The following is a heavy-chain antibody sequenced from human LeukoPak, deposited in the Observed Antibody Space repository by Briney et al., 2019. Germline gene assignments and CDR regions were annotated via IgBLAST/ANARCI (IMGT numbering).Heavy chain of an antibody. V-gene: IGHV4-59*01. D-gene: IGHD3-10*01. J-gene: IGHJ4*02. CDR2: IYYSGST. CDR3: ARVDGYYYGSGSYWYYFDY. CDR1: GGSIRNYY. Sequence: PSETLSLTCTVSGGSIRNYYWSWIRQPPGKGLEGMGYIYYSGSTNYNPSLKSRVTISVDTSKNQFSLKLSSVTAADTAVYYCARVDGYYYGSGSYWYYFDYWGQGTLVTVSS.